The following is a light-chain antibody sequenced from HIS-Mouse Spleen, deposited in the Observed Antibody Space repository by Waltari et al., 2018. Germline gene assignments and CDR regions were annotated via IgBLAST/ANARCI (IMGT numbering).Light chain of an antibody. V-gene: IGLV2-14*03. CDR2: DVS. Sequence: QSALTQHASVSGSPGQPITTSCTGISSDVGGYNYVSWYQQQPGKAPKLMIYDVSNPPSGVSNRFSGSKSGNTASLTISRLQAEDEADYYCSSYTSSSTEVFGGGTKLTVL. CDR1: SSDVGGYNY. CDR3: SSYTSSSTEV. J-gene: IGLJ2*01.